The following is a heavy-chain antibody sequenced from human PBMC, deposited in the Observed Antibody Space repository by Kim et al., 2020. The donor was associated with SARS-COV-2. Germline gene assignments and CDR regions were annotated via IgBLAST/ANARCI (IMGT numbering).Heavy chain of an antibody. CDR2: RANT. J-gene: IGHJ5*02. Sequence: RANTNDNPSQESQVTISVDTSKNQFSLKLSSVTAADTAVYYWARGPRYDPWGQGTLVTVSS. V-gene: IGHV4-34*01. CDR3: ARGPRYDP.